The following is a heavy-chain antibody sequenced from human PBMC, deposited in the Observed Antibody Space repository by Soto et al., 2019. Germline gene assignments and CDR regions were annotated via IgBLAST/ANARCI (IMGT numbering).Heavy chain of an antibody. D-gene: IGHD5-12*01. J-gene: IGHJ5*02. V-gene: IGHV1-69*02. CDR3: ARGPAGGYDYNSFDP. Sequence: QVQLVQSGAEVKKPGSSVKVSCKASGGTFSSYTISWVRQAPGQGLEWMGRIIPILGIANYAQKFQGRVTITADKSTRTAYMELSSLRSEDTAVYYCARGPAGGYDYNSFDPWGQGTLVAVSS. CDR2: IIPILGIA. CDR1: GGTFSSYT.